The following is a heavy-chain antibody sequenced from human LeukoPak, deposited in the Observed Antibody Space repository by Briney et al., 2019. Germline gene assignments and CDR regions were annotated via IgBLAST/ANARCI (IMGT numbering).Heavy chain of an antibody. D-gene: IGHD3-10*01. J-gene: IGHJ4*02. CDR1: GYSISSGYY. Sequence: SETLSLTCTVSGYSISSGYYWGWIRQPPGKGLEWIGSIYHSGSTYYNPSLKSRVTISVDTSKNQFSLKLSSVTAADTAVYYCARDPDGSGSNYWGQGTLVTVSS. CDR3: ARDPDGSGSNY. CDR2: IYHSGST. V-gene: IGHV4-38-2*02.